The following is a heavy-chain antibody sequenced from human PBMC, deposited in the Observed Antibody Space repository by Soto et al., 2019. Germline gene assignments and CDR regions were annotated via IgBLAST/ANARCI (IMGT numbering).Heavy chain of an antibody. CDR1: GFTFSSYG. CDR3: ANGQNGIY. J-gene: IGHJ4*02. Sequence: QVQLVESVGGAVQPGRSLRRSCEASGFTFSSYGMHWVRQAPGKALEWVAVISYDGSNKYYAVSVKGRFTISRDNSTNTLYLQMNSLRAEGTAVYYCANGQNGIYWCQGTLVIVSS. CDR2: ISYDGSNK. V-gene: IGHV3-30*18. D-gene: IGHD1-1*01.